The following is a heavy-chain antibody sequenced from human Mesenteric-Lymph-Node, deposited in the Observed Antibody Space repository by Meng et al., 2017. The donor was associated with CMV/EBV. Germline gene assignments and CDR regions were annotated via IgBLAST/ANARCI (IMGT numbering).Heavy chain of an antibody. CDR3: ARQIRGYSGYDDGY. D-gene: IGHD5-12*01. V-gene: IGHV4-4*02. Sequence: VSGGSISSSTWWSWVRQPPGKGLECIGEIYHSGSTNSTPSLKSRVTISVDKSKNQFSLKLSSVTAADTAVYYCARQIRGYSGYDDGYWGQGTLVTVSS. CDR1: GGSISSSTW. J-gene: IGHJ4*02. CDR2: IYHSGST.